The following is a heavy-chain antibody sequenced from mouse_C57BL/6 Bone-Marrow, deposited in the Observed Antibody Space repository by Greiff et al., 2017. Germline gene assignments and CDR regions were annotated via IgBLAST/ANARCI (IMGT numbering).Heavy chain of an antibody. V-gene: IGHV5-15*01. D-gene: IGHD2-1*01. J-gene: IGHJ1*03. CDR1: GFTFSDYG. Sequence: EVMLVESGGGLVQPGGSLKLSCAASGFTFSDYGMAWVRQAPRKGPEWVAFISNLAYSIYYADTVTGRLTISRENAKNTLYLEMSSLRSEDTAMYYCARHGNYFWYFDVWGTGTTVTVSS. CDR3: ARHGNYFWYFDV. CDR2: ISNLAYSI.